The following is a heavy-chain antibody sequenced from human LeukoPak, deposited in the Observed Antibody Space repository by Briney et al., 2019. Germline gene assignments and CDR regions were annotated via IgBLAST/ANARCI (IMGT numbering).Heavy chain of an antibody. Sequence: GGSLRLSCAASGFTFSSYEMNWVRQAPGKGLEGVSYISSSGSTIYYADSVKGRFTISRENAKNSLYLQMNSLRAEDTAVYYCARGRSYGSGSYYNYYYYYGMDVWGQGTTVTVSS. CDR2: ISSSGSTI. J-gene: IGHJ6*02. CDR1: GFTFSSYE. D-gene: IGHD3-10*01. V-gene: IGHV3-48*03. CDR3: ARGRSYGSGSYYNYYYYYGMDV.